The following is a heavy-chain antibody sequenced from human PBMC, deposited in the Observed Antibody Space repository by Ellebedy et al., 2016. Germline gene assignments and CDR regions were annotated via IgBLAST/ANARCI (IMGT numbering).Heavy chain of an antibody. D-gene: IGHD7-27*01. Sequence: GGSLRLSCAASGFTFSSYAMHWVRQAPGKGLEYVSAISSNGGSTYYANSVKGRFTISRDNSKNTLYLQMNSLRAEDTAVYYCARGTNWDLIDYWGQGTLVTVSS. V-gene: IGHV3-64*01. CDR2: ISSNGGST. J-gene: IGHJ4*02. CDR1: GFTFSSYA. CDR3: ARGTNWDLIDY.